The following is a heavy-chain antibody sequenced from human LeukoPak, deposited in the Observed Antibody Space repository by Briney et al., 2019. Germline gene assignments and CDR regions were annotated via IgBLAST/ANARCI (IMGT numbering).Heavy chain of an antibody. V-gene: IGHV1-18*04. Sequence: ASVTVSCTASGYTFTSYGISWVRQAPGQGLEWMGWISAYNGNTNYAQKLQGRVTMTTDTSTSTAYMELRSLRSDDTAVYYCARVLSSSWYPPFDYWGQGTLVTVSS. D-gene: IGHD6-13*01. CDR1: GYTFTSYG. CDR2: ISAYNGNT. J-gene: IGHJ4*02. CDR3: ARVLSSSWYPPFDY.